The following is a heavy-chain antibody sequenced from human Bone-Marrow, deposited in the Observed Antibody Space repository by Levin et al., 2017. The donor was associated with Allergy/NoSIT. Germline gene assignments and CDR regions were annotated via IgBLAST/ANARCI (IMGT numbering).Heavy chain of an antibody. J-gene: IGHJ4*02. CDR2: IYSDNAI. CDR3: ARHHDFWSGYFDY. CDR1: GFAVSSSY. V-gene: IGHV3-53*01. Sequence: GGSLRLSCAVSGFAVSSSYISWVRQAPGKGLEWVSVIYSDNAIYYADSVKGRFTGSRDSSKNTVYLQMNSLRAEDTAVFYCARHHDFWSGYFDYWGQGTLVTVSS. D-gene: IGHD3-3*01.